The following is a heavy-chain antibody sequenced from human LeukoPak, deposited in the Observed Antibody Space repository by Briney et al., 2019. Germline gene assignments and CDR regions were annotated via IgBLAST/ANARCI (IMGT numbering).Heavy chain of an antibody. D-gene: IGHD4-17*01. J-gene: IGHJ4*02. CDR3: ARTMTTGTTHGELDF. V-gene: IGHV3-23*01. Sequence: GGSLRLSCAASGFTFSSHAMSWVRQAPGKGLEWVSAISGSGGSTYYADSVKGRFTISRDNSKNTLYLQMNSLRAEDTAVYSCARTMTTGTTHGELDFWGQGTLVTVSS. CDR2: ISGSGGST. CDR1: GFTFSSHA.